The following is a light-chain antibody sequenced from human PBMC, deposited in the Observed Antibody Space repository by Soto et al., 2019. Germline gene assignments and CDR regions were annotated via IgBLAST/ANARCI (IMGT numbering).Light chain of an antibody. Sequence: EIVLTQSPGTLSLSPGERATLSCRASQSVSSSYLAWYQQKPGQAPRLLIYGASSRATGIPDRFSGSGSGTNFTLTISRLEPEDFAVYYCQQRSNWTPTFGQGTRLEIK. CDR3: QQRSNWTPT. CDR2: GAS. V-gene: IGKV3D-20*02. J-gene: IGKJ5*01. CDR1: QSVSSSY.